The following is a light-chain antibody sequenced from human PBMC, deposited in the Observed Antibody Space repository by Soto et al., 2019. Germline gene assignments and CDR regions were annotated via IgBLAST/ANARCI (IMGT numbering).Light chain of an antibody. Sequence: SVLSQPACVSGSPGHPITLSCPGTSSDVGTYNLVSWFQQPPGKAPRLIVYEGGKRPSGISNRFSASKSGNTASLTISGLRAEDEADYYCCSYVGSSTYVFGIGTKVT. CDR2: EGG. CDR3: CSYVGSSTYV. CDR1: SSDVGTYNL. V-gene: IGLV2-23*01. J-gene: IGLJ1*01.